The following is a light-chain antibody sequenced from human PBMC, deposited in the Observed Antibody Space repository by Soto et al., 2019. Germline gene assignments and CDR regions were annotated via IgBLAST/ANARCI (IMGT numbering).Light chain of an antibody. CDR2: DVS. CDR1: SSDIGTYNY. V-gene: IGLV2-11*01. Sequence: QSALTQPRSVSGPPGQSVSISCSGTSSDIGTYNYVSWYQQHPGKAPKLMIYDVSKRPSGVPDRFSGSKSGNTASLTISGLQAEDEADDYCCSYAGGYTHSVFGGGTKVTGL. CDR3: CSYAGGYTHSV. J-gene: IGLJ2*01.